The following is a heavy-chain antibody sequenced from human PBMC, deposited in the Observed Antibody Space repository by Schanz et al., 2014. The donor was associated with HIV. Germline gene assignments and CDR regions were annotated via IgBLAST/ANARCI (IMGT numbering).Heavy chain of an antibody. Sequence: QVHLQESGPGLVKPSQTLSLSCTVSGGSISNGDYYWSWIRQPPGKGLEWIGYIYYSGNTHYNPSPRGRLTISVHTSKNKFSLEVNLVPAADTAVYYCALGGIFRGYDFPPLYYYGMDVWGQGTTVTVSS. D-gene: IGHD5-12*01. CDR2: IYYSGNT. V-gene: IGHV4-30-4*01. CDR3: ALGGIFRGYDFPPLYYYGMDV. J-gene: IGHJ6*02. CDR1: GGSISNGDYY.